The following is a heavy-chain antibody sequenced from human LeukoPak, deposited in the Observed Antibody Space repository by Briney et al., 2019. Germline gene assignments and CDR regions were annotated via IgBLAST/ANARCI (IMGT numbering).Heavy chain of an antibody. Sequence: PGGSLRLSCAASGFTFDDYAMHWVRQAPGKGLEWVSGISWNSGSIGYADSVKGRFTISRDNAKNSLYLQMNSLRAEDMALYYCAKDGDYDFWSGDDAFDIWGQGTMVTVSS. J-gene: IGHJ3*02. V-gene: IGHV3-9*03. D-gene: IGHD3-3*01. CDR2: ISWNSGSI. CDR3: AKDGDYDFWSGDDAFDI. CDR1: GFTFDDYA.